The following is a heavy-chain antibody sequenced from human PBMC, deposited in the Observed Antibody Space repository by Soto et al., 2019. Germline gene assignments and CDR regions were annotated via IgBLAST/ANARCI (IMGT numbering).Heavy chain of an antibody. J-gene: IGHJ4*02. Sequence: QVQLVQSGAEVKKPGASVKVSCKASGYTFTNYYIHWVRQAPGQGLEWMGIIDPSGGSPTNAQKFQGRVSMTRDTPASTVYMQLSSLRSDDTAVYFCTRDTPGARWYFDYWGQGTLVTVSS. D-gene: IGHD6-13*01. CDR1: GYTFTNYY. V-gene: IGHV1-46*03. CDR2: IDPSGGSP. CDR3: TRDTPGARWYFDY.